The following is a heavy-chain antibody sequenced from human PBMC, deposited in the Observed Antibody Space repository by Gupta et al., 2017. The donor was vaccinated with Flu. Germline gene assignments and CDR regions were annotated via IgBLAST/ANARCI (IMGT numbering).Heavy chain of an antibody. CDR2: IASDGKDE. Sequence: QVQLVESGGGVVQPGRSLRSACEACGLTFSNHGMQWVSQAPGKGREGLGVIASDGKDETYADSVEGLFTISRDNSKNTVFLQMNSLRAEDTAVYYCAKDLGYCSASSCQYIYNWLDPWGQGTLVTVSS. D-gene: IGHD2-2*01. J-gene: IGHJ5*02. CDR1: GLTFSNHG. V-gene: IGHV3-30*18. CDR3: AKDLGYCSASSCQYIYNWLDP.